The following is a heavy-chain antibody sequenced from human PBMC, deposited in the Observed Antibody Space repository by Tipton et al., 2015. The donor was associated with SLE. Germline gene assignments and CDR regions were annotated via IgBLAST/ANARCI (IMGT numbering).Heavy chain of an antibody. CDR3: AKDRSGSQYYYYGVDL. V-gene: IGHV3-74*03. J-gene: IGHJ6*02. Sequence: SLRLSCEASGFTFSTYWMHWVRQGPGKGLVWVSRIYSDGSSTKYADSVKGRFTISRDNAKNMLYLQMNSLRAEDTAVYYCAKDRSGSQYYYYGVDLWGQGTTVTVSS. CDR1: GFTFSTYW. CDR2: IYSDGSST.